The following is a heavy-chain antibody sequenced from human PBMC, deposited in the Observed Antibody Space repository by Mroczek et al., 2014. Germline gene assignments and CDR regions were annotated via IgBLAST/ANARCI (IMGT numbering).Heavy chain of an antibody. CDR3: ARGLEVGHIDY. CDR2: INHSGST. Sequence: QVQLQQWGAGLLKPSETLSLTCAVYGGSFSGYYWSWIRQPPGKGLEWIGEINHSGSTNYNPSLKSRVTISVDTSKNQFSLKLSSVTAADTAVYYCARGLEVGHIDYVGPGEPWSPSPQ. D-gene: IGHD3-10*02. CDR1: GGSFSGYY. J-gene: IGHJ4*02. V-gene: IGHV4-34*01.